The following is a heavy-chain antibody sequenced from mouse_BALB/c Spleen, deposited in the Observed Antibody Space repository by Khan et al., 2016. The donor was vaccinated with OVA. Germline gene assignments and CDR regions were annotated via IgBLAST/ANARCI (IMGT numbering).Heavy chain of an antibody. CDR3: ARGASYWYFDV. CDR1: GYTFTNYG. J-gene: IGHJ1*01. Sequence: QIQLVQSGPELKKPGETVKISCKASGYTFTNYGMNWVKQAPGKGLKWMGWINTYTGEPKYTGDFKGRFAFSLETSASTAYLQINNLKNEDMATYFCARGASYWYFDVWGAWTTVTVSS. V-gene: IGHV9-1*02. CDR2: INTYTGEP.